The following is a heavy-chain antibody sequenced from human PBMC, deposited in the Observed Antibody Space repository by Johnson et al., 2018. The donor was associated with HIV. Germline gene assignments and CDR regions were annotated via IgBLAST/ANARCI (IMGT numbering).Heavy chain of an antibody. Sequence: VQLVESGGGVVQPGRSLRLSCAASGFTFSIYSMHWVRQAPGKGLEWVAIISYDGGSKYYADSVKGRFTVSRDNSKNTLYLQINSLRPEDTAVYYCARESGGQYDAFDLWGQGTKVTISS. V-gene: IGHV3-30*04. D-gene: IGHD3-16*01. J-gene: IGHJ3*01. CDR2: ISYDGGSK. CDR3: ARESGGQYDAFDL. CDR1: GFTFSIYS.